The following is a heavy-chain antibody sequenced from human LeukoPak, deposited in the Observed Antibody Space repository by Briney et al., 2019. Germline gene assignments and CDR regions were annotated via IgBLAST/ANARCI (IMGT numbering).Heavy chain of an antibody. CDR1: GFTFSSYS. D-gene: IGHD3-9*01. CDR3: ARASSKQLAGYLPDGFDI. V-gene: IGHV3-21*01. J-gene: IGHJ3*02. Sequence: GGSLRLSCAASGFTFSSYSMNWVRQAPGKGLERVSSIISSGTYVYYADSVKGRFTISRDNAKNSLSLQMNSLRADDAAVYYCARASSKQLAGYLPDGFDIWGQGTMVTVSS. CDR2: IISSGTYV.